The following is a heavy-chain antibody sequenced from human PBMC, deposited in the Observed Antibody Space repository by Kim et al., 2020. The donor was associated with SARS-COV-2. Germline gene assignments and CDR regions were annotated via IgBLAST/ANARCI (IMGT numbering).Heavy chain of an antibody. V-gene: IGHV4-39*02. D-gene: IGHD3-22*01. CDR3: ARDPVINMIVVVKGYYYGIDV. Sequence: SETLSLTCTVSGGSISSSSYYWGWIRQPPGKGLEWIGSIYYSGSTYYNPSLKSRVTISVDTSKNQFSLKLSSVTAADTAVYYCARDPVINMIVVVKGYYYGIDVWGQGTTVTVSS. CDR1: GGSISSSSYY. J-gene: IGHJ6*02. CDR2: IYYSGST.